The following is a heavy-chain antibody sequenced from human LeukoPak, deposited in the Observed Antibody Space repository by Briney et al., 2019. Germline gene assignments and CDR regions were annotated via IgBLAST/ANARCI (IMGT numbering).Heavy chain of an antibody. CDR3: ARDHLGDYGSDDAFDI. V-gene: IGHV3-21*01. D-gene: IGHD4-17*01. CDR2: ISSSSSYI. J-gene: IGHJ3*02. Sequence: GGSLRLSCAASGFTLSSYSMNWVRQAPGKGLEWVSSISSSSSYIYYADSVKGRFTISRDNAKNSLYLQMNSLRAEDTAVYYCARDHLGDYGSDDAFDIWGQGTMVTVSS. CDR1: GFTLSSYS.